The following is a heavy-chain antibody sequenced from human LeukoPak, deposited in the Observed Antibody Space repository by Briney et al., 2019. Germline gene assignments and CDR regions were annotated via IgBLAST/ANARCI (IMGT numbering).Heavy chain of an antibody. CDR2: IYYSGST. Sequence: SETLSLTCTVSGGSISSSSYYWGWIRQPPGKGLEWIGSIYYSGSTYYNPSLKSRVTISVDTSKNQFSLKLSSVTAADTAVYYCARENTYYYDRSGYYYDYWGQGTLVTVSS. CDR1: GGSISSSSYY. J-gene: IGHJ4*02. V-gene: IGHV4-39*07. D-gene: IGHD3-22*01. CDR3: ARENTYYYDRSGYYYDY.